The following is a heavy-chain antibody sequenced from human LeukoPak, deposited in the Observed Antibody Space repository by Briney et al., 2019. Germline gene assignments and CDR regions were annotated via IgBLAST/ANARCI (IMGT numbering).Heavy chain of an antibody. CDR1: GFTFSSYS. D-gene: IGHD1-14*01. CDR2: ISSSSSTI. J-gene: IGHJ3*02. Sequence: GGSLRLSCAASGFTFSSYSMNWVRQAPGKGLEWVSYISSSSSTIYYADSVKGRFTISRDNAKNSLYLQMNSLRAEDTAVYYCARDLLTLSYAFDIWGQGTMVTVSS. CDR3: ARDLLTLSYAFDI. V-gene: IGHV3-48*01.